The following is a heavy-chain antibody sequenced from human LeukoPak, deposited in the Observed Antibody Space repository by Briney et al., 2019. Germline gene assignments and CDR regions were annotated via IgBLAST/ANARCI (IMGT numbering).Heavy chain of an antibody. CDR1: GYAFTGYY. CDR2: INPNSGGT. CDR3: ARGKLAAPGRTGYNWFDP. D-gene: IGHD6-13*01. J-gene: IGHJ5*02. Sequence: ASVKVSCKASGYAFTGYYIHWVRQAPGQGLEWMGWINPNSGGTNYAQKFQGRVTMPRDTSVTTAYMELSGLRSDDTAIYYCARGKLAAPGRTGYNWFDPWGQGTLVTVSS. V-gene: IGHV1-2*02.